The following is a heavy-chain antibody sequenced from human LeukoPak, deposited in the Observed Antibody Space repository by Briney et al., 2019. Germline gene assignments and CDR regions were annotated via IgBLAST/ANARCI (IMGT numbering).Heavy chain of an antibody. D-gene: IGHD5-24*01. CDR2: INPNSGVT. Sequence: ASVKVSCKASGYTFTGYYIHWVRQAPGQGLEWMGWINPNSGVTHYPQKFQGRVTMTRDTSTSTVYMELSSLRSEDTAVYYCAREIGPIQLHLWGSAFDYWGQGTLVTVSS. J-gene: IGHJ4*02. CDR1: GYTFTGYY. CDR3: AREIGPIQLHLWGSAFDY. V-gene: IGHV1-2*02.